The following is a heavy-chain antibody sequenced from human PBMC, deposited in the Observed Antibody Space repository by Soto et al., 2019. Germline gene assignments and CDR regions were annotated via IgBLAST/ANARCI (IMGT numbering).Heavy chain of an antibody. D-gene: IGHD2-2*01. CDR1: GGSISSGGYY. CDR3: ARDRASADYYYYGMDV. Sequence: QVQLQESGPGLVKPSQTLSLTCTVSGGSISSGGYYWSWIRQQPGKGLEWIGYIYYSGSTYYNPSLKSRVTISVDTSKNQFSLKLSSVTAADTAVYYCARDRASADYYYYGMDVWGQGTTVTVSS. V-gene: IGHV4-31*03. J-gene: IGHJ6*02. CDR2: IYYSGST.